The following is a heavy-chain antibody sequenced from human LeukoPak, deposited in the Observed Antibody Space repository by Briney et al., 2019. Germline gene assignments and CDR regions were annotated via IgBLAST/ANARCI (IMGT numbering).Heavy chain of an antibody. Sequence: SETLSLTCTVSGGAISSSSYYWGWIRQPPGKGLEWIGSIYYSGSTYYNPSLKSRVTISVDTSKNQFSLKLSSVIAADTAVYYCARVADPAPSGYDYVWGSYRYDRGFDYWGQGTLVTVSS. J-gene: IGHJ4*02. CDR1: GGAISSSSYY. D-gene: IGHD3-16*02. CDR2: IYYSGST. V-gene: IGHV4-39*07. CDR3: ARVADPAPSGYDYVWGSYRYDRGFDY.